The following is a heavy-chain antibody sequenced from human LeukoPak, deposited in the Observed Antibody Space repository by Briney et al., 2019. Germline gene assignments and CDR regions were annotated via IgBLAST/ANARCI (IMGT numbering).Heavy chain of an antibody. J-gene: IGHJ4*02. CDR2: ISSSSSTI. Sequence: GGSLRLSCAASGFTFSSYSMNWVRQAPGKGLEWVSYISSSSSTIYYADSGKGRFTISRDNAKNSLYLQMNSLRAEDTAVYYCAREAAAAGPRGDYWGQGTLVTVSS. CDR3: AREAAAAGPRGDY. V-gene: IGHV3-48*01. CDR1: GFTFSSYS. D-gene: IGHD6-13*01.